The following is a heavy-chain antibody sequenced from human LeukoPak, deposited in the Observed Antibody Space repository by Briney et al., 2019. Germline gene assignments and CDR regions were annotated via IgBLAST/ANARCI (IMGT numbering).Heavy chain of an antibody. Sequence: GASVKVSCKASGYTFTSYYMHRVRQAPGQGLEWMGIINPSGGSTSYAQKFQGRVTMTRDTSTSTVYMELSSLRSEDTAVYYCARASVAGRHFDYWGQGTLVTVSS. J-gene: IGHJ4*02. V-gene: IGHV1-46*01. D-gene: IGHD6-19*01. CDR2: INPSGGST. CDR1: GYTFTSYY. CDR3: ARASVAGRHFDY.